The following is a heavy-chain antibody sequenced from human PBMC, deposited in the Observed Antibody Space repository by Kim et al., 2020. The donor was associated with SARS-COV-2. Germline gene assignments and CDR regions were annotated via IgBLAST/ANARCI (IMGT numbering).Heavy chain of an antibody. J-gene: IGHJ4*02. Sequence: YDNPSLKSRVTISVDTSENQFALKLSSGTAADTAVYYCARDRNGYNSYDYWGQGTLVTVSS. V-gene: IGHV4-31*02. D-gene: IGHD1-1*01. CDR3: ARDRNGYNSYDY.